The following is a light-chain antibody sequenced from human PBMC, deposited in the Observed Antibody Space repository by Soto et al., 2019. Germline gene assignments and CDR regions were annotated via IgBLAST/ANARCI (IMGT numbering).Light chain of an antibody. CDR2: EVN. CDR3: SSYASGNSYV. J-gene: IGLJ1*01. CDR1: SSDVGPYKY. V-gene: IGLV2-8*01. Sequence: QSVLTQPPSESASPGQSVTISCTGTSSDVGPYKYVSWYQQHPGKAPKLIIYEVNKRPSGVPDRFSGAKSGNTASLNVSGLQAEDEADYYCSSYASGNSYVFGTGTKVTVL.